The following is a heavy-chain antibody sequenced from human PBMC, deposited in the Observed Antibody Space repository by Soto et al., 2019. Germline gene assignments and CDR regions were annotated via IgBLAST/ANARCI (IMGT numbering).Heavy chain of an antibody. CDR3: ARGGAVAAIYYYYGMDV. D-gene: IGHD6-19*01. CDR2: INSDGSST. CDR1: GFTFSSYW. V-gene: IGHV3-74*01. Sequence: EVQLVESGGDLVQPGGSLRLSCAASGFTFSSYWMHWVRQAPGKGLVWVSHINSDGSSTVYADPVKGRFTISRDNAKNTLYLQMNSLRAEDTAVYYCARGGAVAAIYYYYGMDVWGQGTTVTVSS. J-gene: IGHJ6*02.